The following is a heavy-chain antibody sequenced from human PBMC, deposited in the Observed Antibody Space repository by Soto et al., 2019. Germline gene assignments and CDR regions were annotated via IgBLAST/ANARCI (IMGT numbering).Heavy chain of an antibody. CDR2: IYYSGST. V-gene: IGHV4-39*01. CDR3: ARAPGSFYFNY. J-gene: IGHJ4*02. Sequence: ASETLSLTCTVSGGSISSSSYYWGWVRQPPGKGLEWIGSIYYSGSTYYNPSLKSRVTISVDTSKNQFSLKLSSVTAADTAVYYCARAPGSFYFNYWGQGTRVTVSS. D-gene: IGHD1-26*01. CDR1: GGSISSSSYY.